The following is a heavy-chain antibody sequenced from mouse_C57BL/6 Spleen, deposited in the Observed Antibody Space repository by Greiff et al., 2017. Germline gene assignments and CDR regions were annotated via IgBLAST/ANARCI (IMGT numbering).Heavy chain of an antibody. CDR1: GFSFNTYA. V-gene: IGHV10-1*01. CDR3: VRETFYYFDY. CDR2: IRSKSNNYAT. Sequence: EVQVVESGGGLVQPKGSLKLSCAASGFSFNTYAMNWVRQAPGKGLEWVARIRSKSNNYATYYADSVKDRLTISRDDSESMLYLQMNNLKTEDKAMYYCVRETFYYFDYWGQGTTLTVSS. J-gene: IGHJ2*01.